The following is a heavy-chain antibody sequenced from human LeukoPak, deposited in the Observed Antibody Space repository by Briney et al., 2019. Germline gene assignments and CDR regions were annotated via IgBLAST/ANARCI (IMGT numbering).Heavy chain of an antibody. CDR2: IYYTGTT. Sequence: PSETLSLTCTVSGGSLRDSNYYWAWIRQPPGRTLEWIGSIYYTGTTFDNPSLQSRVTLSVDTSKNHFSLRLTSVTAAGTAFYYCAREEYSSDWYGHDSWGQGTLVTVSS. V-gene: IGHV4-39*07. D-gene: IGHD6-13*01. J-gene: IGHJ4*02. CDR1: GGSLRDSNYY. CDR3: AREEYSSDWYGHDS.